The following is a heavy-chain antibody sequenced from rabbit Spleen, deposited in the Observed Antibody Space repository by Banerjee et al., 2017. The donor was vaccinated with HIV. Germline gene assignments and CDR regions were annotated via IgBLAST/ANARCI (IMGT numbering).Heavy chain of an antibody. CDR1: FSFSSRFY. CDR3: ARETSSGWGIVSFYFSL. Sequence: FSFSSRFYMCWVRQAPGKGLEWIACIDSGSSGDTYYASWAKGRFTISKTSSTTVTLQMTSLTAADTATYFCARETSSGWGIVSFYFSLWGPGTLVTVS. D-gene: IGHD4-1*01. J-gene: IGHJ4*01. CDR2: IDSGSSGDT. V-gene: IGHV1S40*01.